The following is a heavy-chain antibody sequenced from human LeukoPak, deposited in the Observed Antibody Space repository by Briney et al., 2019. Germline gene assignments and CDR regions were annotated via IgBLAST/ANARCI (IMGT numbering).Heavy chain of an antibody. CDR1: GGSISSYY. D-gene: IGHD3-3*01. J-gene: IGHJ3*02. Sequence: SETLSLTCAVSGGSISSYYWSWIRQPPGKGLEWIGYIYYSGSTNYNPSLKSRVTISVDTSKNQFSLKLSSVTAADTAVYYCARGRSTSYYDFWSGYYTDAFVIWGQGTMVTVSS. V-gene: IGHV4-59*01. CDR3: ARGRSTSYYDFWSGYYTDAFVI. CDR2: IYYSGST.